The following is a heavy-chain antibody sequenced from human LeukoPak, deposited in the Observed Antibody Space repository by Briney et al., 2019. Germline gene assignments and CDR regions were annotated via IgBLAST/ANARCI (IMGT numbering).Heavy chain of an antibody. Sequence: GGSLRLSCAASGFTFSSYGMHWVRQAPGKGLEWVAVIWYDGSNKYYADSVKGRFTISRDNSKNTLYLQMNSLRAEDTAVYYCARDGRNHWFDPWGQGTLVTVSS. J-gene: IGHJ5*02. V-gene: IGHV3-33*01. CDR3: ARDGRNHWFDP. CDR2: IWYDGSNK. CDR1: GFTFSSYG.